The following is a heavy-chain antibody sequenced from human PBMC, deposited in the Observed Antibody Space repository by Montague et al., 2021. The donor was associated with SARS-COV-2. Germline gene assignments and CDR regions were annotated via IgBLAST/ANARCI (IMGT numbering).Heavy chain of an antibody. CDR3: ERVGCSSKACNWFDP. J-gene: IGHJ5*02. CDR1: GDSISSSMRD. Sequence: SETLSLTCTVAGDSISSSMRDWVWHHPPEGKGLEWYVILVYSGVXXNGPSVKSRVTIYIDTSKNEFYLKTKSVTAADTDVYYCERVGCSSKACNWFDPWGQGTLVTVSS. V-gene: IGHV4-39*01. CDR2: LVYSGVX. D-gene: IGHD2-2*01.